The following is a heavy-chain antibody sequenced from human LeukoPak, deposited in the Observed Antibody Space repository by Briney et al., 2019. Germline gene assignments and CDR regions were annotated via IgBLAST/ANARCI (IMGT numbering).Heavy chain of an antibody. CDR3: VRDVDYYASGSYLGYFDY. V-gene: IGHV3-64D*06. CDR2: IGGDAFSA. J-gene: IGHJ4*02. CDR1: GFTFTGYA. Sequence: GGSLRLSCSASGFTFTGYAMHCVRQAPGKGLEYVSGIGGDAFSAFYGDSMKDRVTISRDNSKSTVHLQMTSLRVEDTAVYFCVRDVDYYASGSYLGYFDYWGQGTLVTVSS. D-gene: IGHD3-10*01.